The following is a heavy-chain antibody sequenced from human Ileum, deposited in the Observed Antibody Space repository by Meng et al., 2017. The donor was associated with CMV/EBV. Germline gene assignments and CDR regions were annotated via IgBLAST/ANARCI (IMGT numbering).Heavy chain of an antibody. CDR2: IYHSGST. J-gene: IGHJ5*02. CDR3: ARLAAGISWFDP. Sequence: TVSGGYMTSGGYYWSWIRQHPGNGLEWIGYIYHSGSTYYNPSLQSRATISIDTSKNQFSLKLSSVTAADTAVYYCARLAAGISWFDPWGQGSLVTVSS. V-gene: IGHV4-31*03. D-gene: IGHD6-19*01. CDR1: GGYMTSGGYY.